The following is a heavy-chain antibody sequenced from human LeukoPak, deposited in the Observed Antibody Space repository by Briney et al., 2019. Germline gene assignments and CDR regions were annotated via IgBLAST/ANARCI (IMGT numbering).Heavy chain of an antibody. J-gene: IGHJ6*02. D-gene: IGHD5-12*01. V-gene: IGHV1-2*02. CDR2: INPNSGGT. CDR1: GYTFTGYY. CDR3: ARDDSGYDYFYGMDV. Sequence: ASVKVSCKASGYTFTGYYMHWVRQAPGQGLEWMGWINPNSGGTNYAQKFQGRVTMTRDTSISTAYMELSRLRPDDTAVYYCARDDSGYDYFYGMDVWGQGTTVTVSS.